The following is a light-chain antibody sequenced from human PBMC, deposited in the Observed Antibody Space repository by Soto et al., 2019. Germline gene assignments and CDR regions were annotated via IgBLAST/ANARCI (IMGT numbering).Light chain of an antibody. J-gene: IGLJ2*01. CDR2: EDN. Sequence: NFMLTQPHSVSESPGKTVTISCTRSSGSIASNYVQWYQQRPGSAPTPVSYEDNQRPSGVPDLFSGSIDSSSNSASLTISGLKTEDEADYYCQSYDSSNHVVFGGGTKLTVL. CDR1: SGSIASNY. CDR3: QSYDSSNHVV. V-gene: IGLV6-57*03.